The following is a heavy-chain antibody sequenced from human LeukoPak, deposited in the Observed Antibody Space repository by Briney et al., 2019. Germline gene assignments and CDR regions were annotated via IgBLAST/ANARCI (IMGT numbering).Heavy chain of an antibody. CDR1: GFTFSSYG. CDR2: IWYDGSNK. V-gene: IGHV3-33*01. D-gene: IGHD3-22*01. Sequence: GGSLRLSCAASGFTFSSYGMHWVRQAPGKGLEWVAVIWYDGSNKYYADSVKGRFTISRDNSKNTLYLQMNSVRAEDTAMYYCAREGHQWLLSNWFDPWGQGTLVTVSS. J-gene: IGHJ5*02. CDR3: AREGHQWLLSNWFDP.